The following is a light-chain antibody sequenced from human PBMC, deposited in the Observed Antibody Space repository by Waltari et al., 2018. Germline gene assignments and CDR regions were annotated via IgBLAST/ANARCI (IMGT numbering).Light chain of an antibody. J-gene: IGKJ1*01. CDR2: GIS. Sequence: EIVMTQSPVSLSLSVGETATLSCRASDTFGSNLAWYQQKAGQAPRLLIFGISTRAACVPDRISGSGSGTEFTLTIKRLQSDDFAFYFCQQYNDWPWTFGQGTEVEIK. V-gene: IGKV3-15*01. CDR1: DTFGSN. CDR3: QQYNDWPWT.